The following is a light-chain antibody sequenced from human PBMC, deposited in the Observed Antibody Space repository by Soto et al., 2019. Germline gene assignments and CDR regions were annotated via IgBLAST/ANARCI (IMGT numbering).Light chain of an antibody. CDR3: QSYDSSLSGYV. CDR1: SSNIGAGYD. V-gene: IGLV1-40*01. CDR2: GNS. J-gene: IGLJ1*01. Sequence: QSVLTQQPSVSGAPGQRVTISCTGSSSNIGAGYDVHWYQHLPGTAPKLLIYGNSNRPSGVPDRFSGFKSGTSASLAITGLQAEDEADYYCQSYDSSLSGYVFGSGTKVTVL.